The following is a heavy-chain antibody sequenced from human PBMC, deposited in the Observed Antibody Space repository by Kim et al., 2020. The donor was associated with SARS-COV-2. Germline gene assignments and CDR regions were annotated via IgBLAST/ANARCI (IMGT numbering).Heavy chain of an antibody. D-gene: IGHD1-7*01. J-gene: IGHJ5*02. Sequence: ASVKVSCKASGYTFTSYGISWVRQAPGQGLEWMGWISAYNGNTNYAQKLQGRVTMTTDTSTSTAYMELRSLRSDYTAVYYCARVYGRWNYVYLGFDPWGQGTLVTVSS. V-gene: IGHV1-18*01. CDR2: ISAYNGNT. CDR1: GYTFTSYG. CDR3: ARVYGRWNYVYLGFDP.